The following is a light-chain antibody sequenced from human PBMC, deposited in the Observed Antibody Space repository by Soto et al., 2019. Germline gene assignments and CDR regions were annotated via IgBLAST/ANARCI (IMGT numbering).Light chain of an antibody. J-gene: IGKJ1*01. CDR3: QQYGSPWT. CDR1: QSVSSSY. CDR2: GAS. V-gene: IGKV3-20*01. Sequence: ELVLTQSPGTLSLSPGERATLSCTASQSVSSSYLAWYQQKPGQAPRLLIYGASSRATGIPDRFSGSGSGTDFTLTISRLEPEDFAVYYCQQYGSPWTFGQGTKVDIK.